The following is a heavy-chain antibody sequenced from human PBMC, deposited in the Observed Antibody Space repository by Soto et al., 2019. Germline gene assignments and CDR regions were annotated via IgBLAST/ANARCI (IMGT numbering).Heavy chain of an antibody. V-gene: IGHV4-31*03. J-gene: IGHJ5*02. Sequence: QVQLQESGPGLVKPSQTLSLTCIVSGDSVSSFGSYWTWIRQRPGKALEWIGYIYYSELTDYNPSHKSRVVISLDTSRNQFSLQLTSVTVADTAVYYCAKAGDSDDHSLDRWGQGTLVTVSS. CDR3: AKAGDSDDHSLDR. D-gene: IGHD4-17*01. CDR1: GDSVSSFGSY. CDR2: IYYSELT.